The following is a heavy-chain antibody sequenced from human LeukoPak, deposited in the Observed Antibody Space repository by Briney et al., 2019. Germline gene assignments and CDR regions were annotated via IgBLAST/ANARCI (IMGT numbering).Heavy chain of an antibody. CDR2: ISGSGGKT. CDR1: GFTFSSYA. D-gene: IGHD3-3*01. J-gene: IGHJ4*02. V-gene: IGHV3-23*01. Sequence: SGGSLRLSCAASGFTFSSYAMSWVRQAPGKGLEWVAAISGSGGKTYYADSVKGRFTISRDNSKNTLYLQMNSLRAEDTAVDSCASRMGWIFGVVIIASPFFDYWGQGTLVTVSS. CDR3: ASRMGWIFGVVIIASPFFDY.